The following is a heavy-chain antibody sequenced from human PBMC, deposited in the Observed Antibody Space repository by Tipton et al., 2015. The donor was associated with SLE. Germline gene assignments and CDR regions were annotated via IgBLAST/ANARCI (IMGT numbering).Heavy chain of an antibody. CDR1: GFTFSSYA. Sequence: SLRLSCAASGFTFSSYAMSWVRQAPGKGLEWVSAISGSGGSTYYADSVKGRFTISRDNSKNTLYLQMNSLRAEDTAVYYCAKHSSSWKGGAYFDYWGQGTLVTVSS. J-gene: IGHJ4*02. CDR3: AKHSSSWKGGAYFDY. CDR2: ISGSGGST. V-gene: IGHV3-23*01. D-gene: IGHD6-13*01.